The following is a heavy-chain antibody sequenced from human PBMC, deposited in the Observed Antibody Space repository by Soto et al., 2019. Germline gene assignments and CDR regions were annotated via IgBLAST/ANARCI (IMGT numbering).Heavy chain of an antibody. CDR3: AKWVQQQLAPSYYFDY. J-gene: IGHJ4*02. CDR2: ISYDGSNK. CDR1: GFTFSSYG. D-gene: IGHD6-13*01. V-gene: IGHV3-30*18. Sequence: QVQLVESGGGVVQPGRSLRLSCAASGFTFSSYGMHWVRQAPGKGLEWVAVISYDGSNKYYADSVKGRFTISRDNSKNTLYLQMNSLRAEDTAVYYCAKWVQQQLAPSYYFDYWGQGTLVTVSS.